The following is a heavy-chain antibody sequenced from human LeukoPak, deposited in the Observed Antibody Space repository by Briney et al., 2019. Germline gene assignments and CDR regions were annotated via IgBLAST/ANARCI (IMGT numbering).Heavy chain of an antibody. D-gene: IGHD2-2*01. Sequence: GGSLRLFCAASGFTFSSYAMSWVRQAPGKGLEWVSAISGSGGSTYYADSVKGLFTISRDNSKNTLYLQMNSLRAEDTAVYYCAKDVPSVPAATNPLFDYWGQGTLVTVSS. J-gene: IGHJ4*02. V-gene: IGHV3-23*01. CDR1: GFTFSSYA. CDR3: AKDVPSVPAATNPLFDY. CDR2: ISGSGGST.